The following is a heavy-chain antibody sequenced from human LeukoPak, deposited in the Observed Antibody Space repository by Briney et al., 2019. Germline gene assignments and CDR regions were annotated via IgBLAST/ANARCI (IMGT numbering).Heavy chain of an antibody. D-gene: IGHD2-2*01. CDR3: ARGPSKNIVVVPAASIGAPSRFDY. J-gene: IGHJ4*02. V-gene: IGHV4-34*01. CDR1: GGSFSGYY. Sequence: SETLSLTCAVYGGSFSGYYWSWIRQPPGKGLEWIGEINHSGSTNYNPSLKSQVTISVDTSKNQFSLKLSSVTAADTAVYYCARGPSKNIVVVPAASIGAPSRFDYWGQGTLATVSS. CDR2: INHSGST.